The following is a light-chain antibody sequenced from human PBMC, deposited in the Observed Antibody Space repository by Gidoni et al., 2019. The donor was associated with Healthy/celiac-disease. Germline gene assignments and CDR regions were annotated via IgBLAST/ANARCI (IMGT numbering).Light chain of an antibody. CDR1: SSDVGGYNY. Sequence: QSALTQPASVSGSPGQSITISCTRTSSDVGGYNYVSWYQQHPGKAHKLMIYDVSNRPSGVSNRFSGSKSGNTASLTISGLQAEDEADYYCSSYTSSSTPVVFGGGTKLTVL. CDR2: DVS. CDR3: SSYTSSSTPVV. J-gene: IGLJ2*01. V-gene: IGLV2-14*01.